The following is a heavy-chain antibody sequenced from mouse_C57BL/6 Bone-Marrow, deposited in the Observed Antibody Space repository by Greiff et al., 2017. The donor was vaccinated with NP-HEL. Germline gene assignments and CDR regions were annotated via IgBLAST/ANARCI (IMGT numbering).Heavy chain of an antibody. J-gene: IGHJ3*01. V-gene: IGHV1-55*01. CDR1: GYTFTSYW. D-gene: IGHD1-1*01. CDR2: IYPGSGST. Sequence: QVQLQQSGAELVKPGASVKMSCKASGYTFTSYWITWVKQRPGQGLEWIGDIYPGSGSTNYNEKFKSKATLTVDTSSSTAYMQLSSLTSEDSAVYYCARALHYYGSSCFAYWGQGTLVTVSA. CDR3: ARALHYYGSSCFAY.